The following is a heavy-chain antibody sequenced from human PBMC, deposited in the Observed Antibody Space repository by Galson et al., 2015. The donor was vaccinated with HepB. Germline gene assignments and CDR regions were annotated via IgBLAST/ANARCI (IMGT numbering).Heavy chain of an antibody. CDR2: IRSKAYGGTT. D-gene: IGHD3-3*01. J-gene: IGHJ4*02. Sequence: SLRLSCAASGFTFGDYAMSWFRQAPGKGLEWVGFIRSKAYGGTTEYAASVKGRFTISRDDSKSIAYLQMNSLETEDTAVYYCTRGRPTPVADFWSGYPFDYWGQGTLVTVSS. V-gene: IGHV3-49*03. CDR1: GFTFGDYA. CDR3: TRGRPTPVADFWSGYPFDY.